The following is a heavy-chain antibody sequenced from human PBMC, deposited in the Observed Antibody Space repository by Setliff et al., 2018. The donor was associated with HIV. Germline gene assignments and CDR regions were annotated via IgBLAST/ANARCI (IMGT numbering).Heavy chain of an antibody. CDR1: GFSFSNYA. D-gene: IGHD3-3*01. Sequence: PGGSLRLSCAASGFSFSNYAMTWVRQAPGKGLEWVSVIYSGGSTDHADSVKGRFNILRDDSKKTVDLQMNSLRADDTAVYYCVKDVVKFWSGSGALDFWGPGTLVTVSS. CDR2: IYSGGST. J-gene: IGHJ4*02. V-gene: IGHV3-23*03. CDR3: VKDVVKFWSGSGALDF.